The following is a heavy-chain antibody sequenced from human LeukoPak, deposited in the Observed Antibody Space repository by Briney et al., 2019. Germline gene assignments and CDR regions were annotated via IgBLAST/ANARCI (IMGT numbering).Heavy chain of an antibody. Sequence: GGPLRLSCAASGFTFSDYYMSWIRQAPGKGLEWVSYISSSGSTIYYADSVKGRFTISRDNAKNSLYLQMNSLRAEDTAVYYCARPITYYYYMDVWGKGNTVTVSS. CDR2: ISSSGSTI. CDR3: ARPITYYYYMDV. V-gene: IGHV3-11*04. D-gene: IGHD5-24*01. J-gene: IGHJ6*03. CDR1: GFTFSDYY.